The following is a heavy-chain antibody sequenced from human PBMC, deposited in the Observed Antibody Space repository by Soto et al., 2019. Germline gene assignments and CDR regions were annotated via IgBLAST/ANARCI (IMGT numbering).Heavy chain of an antibody. Sequence: ESGGGLVQPGGSLRLSCAASGFTFSTYSMNWVRQAPGKGLEWVSYISSSSNTIYYADSVKGRFTISRDNAKNSLFLQMNSLKDEDTAVYYCARAKYSDNYRYYYYGLDVWGQGTTVTVSS. CDR1: GFTFSTYS. D-gene: IGHD5-12*01. CDR3: ARAKYSDNYRYYYYGLDV. V-gene: IGHV3-48*02. J-gene: IGHJ6*02. CDR2: ISSSSNTI.